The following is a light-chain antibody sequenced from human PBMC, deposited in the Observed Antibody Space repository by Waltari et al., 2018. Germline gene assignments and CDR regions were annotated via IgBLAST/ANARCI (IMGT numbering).Light chain of an antibody. J-gene: IGLJ3*02. CDR2: NDH. V-gene: IGLV1-47*01. CDR1: SSTIGSSY. Sequence: QSVLTQPPSASGTPGQRVTIFCSGSSSTIGSSYVYWYQQLPGTAPKLLMFNDHHRPSGVPDRFAGSKTGTSASLASSGLLSEDEADYYCATWDGSLSSWVFGGGTKLTVL. CDR3: ATWDGSLSSWV.